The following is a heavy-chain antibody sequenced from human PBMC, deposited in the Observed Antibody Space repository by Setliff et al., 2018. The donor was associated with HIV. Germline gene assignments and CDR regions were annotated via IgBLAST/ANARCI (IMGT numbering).Heavy chain of an antibody. CDR2: LNPTGGST. V-gene: IGHV1-46*01. Sequence: ASVKVSCKASGYTFTRFYIHWVRQAPGQTPECMGILNPTGGSTTYAQKFQGRLTMTRDTSTSTVYMELGSLTSDDTAVYYCATAKEHWLTEGGFDFWGQGTLVTVSS. D-gene: IGHD6-19*01. CDR3: ATAKEHWLTEGGFDF. CDR1: GYTFTRFY. J-gene: IGHJ4*02.